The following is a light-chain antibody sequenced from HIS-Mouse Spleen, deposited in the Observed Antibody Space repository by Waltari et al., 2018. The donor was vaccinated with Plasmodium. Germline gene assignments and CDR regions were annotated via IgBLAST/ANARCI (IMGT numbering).Light chain of an antibody. CDR1: ALPKKY. CDR3: YSTDSSGNHRV. CDR2: EDS. V-gene: IGLV3-10*01. J-gene: IGLJ3*02. Sequence: SYELTQPPSVSVSPGQTARITCSGDALPKKYAYWYQQKSGQAPVLDIYEDSKRPSGIPEGLSGSSSGTMATLTISGAQVEDEADYYCYSTDSSGNHRVFGGGTKLTVL.